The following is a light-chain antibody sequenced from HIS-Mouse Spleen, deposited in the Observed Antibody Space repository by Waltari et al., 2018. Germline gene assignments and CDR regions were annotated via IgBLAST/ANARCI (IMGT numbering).Light chain of an antibody. CDR3: CSYAGSSTFEV. J-gene: IGLJ2*01. CDR1: SRDVGSYNL. Sequence: QSALTQPASVSGSPGQSITISCTGTSRDVGSYNLVPWYQQHPGNAPKLMIYEGSKRPSGVSNRFSGSKSGNTASLTISGLQAEDEADYYCCSYAGSSTFEVFGGGTKLTVL. CDR2: EGS. V-gene: IGLV2-23*03.